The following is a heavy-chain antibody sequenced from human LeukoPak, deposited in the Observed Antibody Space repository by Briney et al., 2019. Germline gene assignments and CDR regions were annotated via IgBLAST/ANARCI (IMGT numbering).Heavy chain of an antibody. J-gene: IGHJ4*02. D-gene: IGHD6-13*01. CDR2: IKRKTDGGTT. V-gene: IGHV3-15*01. CDR1: AFTFSNTW. Sequence: GGSLRLSCAASAFTFSNTWMSWVRQAQGKGREWVGRIKRKTDGGTTDYAAPVKGRFTISRDDSKNTLYLQMNSLKTEDTAVYYCTTGLRAADTNWGRGTLVTVSS. CDR3: TTGLRAADTN.